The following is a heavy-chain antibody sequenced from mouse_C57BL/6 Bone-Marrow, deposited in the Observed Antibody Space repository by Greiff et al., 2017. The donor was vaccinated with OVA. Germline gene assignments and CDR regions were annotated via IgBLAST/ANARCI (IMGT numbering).Heavy chain of an antibody. CDR2: IYPGDGDT. CDR1: GYAFSSSW. Sequence: QVQLQQSGPELVKPGASVKISCKASGYAFSSSWMNWVKQRPGKGLEWIGRIYPGDGDTNYNGKFKGKATLTADTSSSTAYMQLSSLTSEDSAVYFGARHEDGYYASYFDYWGQGTTLTVSS. D-gene: IGHD2-3*01. V-gene: IGHV1-82*01. J-gene: IGHJ2*01. CDR3: ARHEDGYYASYFDY.